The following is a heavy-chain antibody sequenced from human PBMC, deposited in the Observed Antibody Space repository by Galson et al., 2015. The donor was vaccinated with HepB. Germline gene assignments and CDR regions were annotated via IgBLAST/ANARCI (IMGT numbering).Heavy chain of an antibody. V-gene: IGHV1-69*13. CDR2: IIPIFGTA. CDR1: GGTFSSYA. CDR3: ARGGYYGSGSYYNGMGYFDY. D-gene: IGHD3-10*01. J-gene: IGHJ4*02. Sequence: SVKVSCKAFGGTFSSYAISWVRQAPGQGLEWMGGIIPIFGTANYAQKFQGRVTITADESTSTAYMELSSLRSEDTAVYYCARGGYYGSGSYYNGMGYFDYWGQGTLVTVSS.